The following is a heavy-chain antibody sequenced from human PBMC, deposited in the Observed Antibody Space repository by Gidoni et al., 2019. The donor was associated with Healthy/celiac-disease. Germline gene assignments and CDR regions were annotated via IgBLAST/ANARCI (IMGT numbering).Heavy chain of an antibody. Sequence: ANYAQKFQGRVTITADESTSTAYMELSSLRSEDTAVYYCARDEGGYCSGGSCYENYGMDVWGQGTTVTVSS. J-gene: IGHJ6*02. V-gene: IGHV1-69*01. CDR3: ARDEGGYCSGGSCYENYGMDV. D-gene: IGHD2-15*01. CDR2: A.